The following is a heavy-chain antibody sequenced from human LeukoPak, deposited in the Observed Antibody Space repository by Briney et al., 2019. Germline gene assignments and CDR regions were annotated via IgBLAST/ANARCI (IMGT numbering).Heavy chain of an antibody. J-gene: IGHJ5*02. CDR2: INDSGDNT. CDR3: ATAYCSTTSCPT. CDR1: GFTFSSYA. D-gene: IGHD2-2*01. V-gene: IGHV3-23*01. Sequence: GGSLRLSCAAPGFTFSSYAMSWVRQAPGKGLEWVSSINDSGDNTYYKDSVKGRFTISRDNSKNTLYLLLNNLRAEDTAIFYCATAYCSTTSCPTWGQGTLVTVSS.